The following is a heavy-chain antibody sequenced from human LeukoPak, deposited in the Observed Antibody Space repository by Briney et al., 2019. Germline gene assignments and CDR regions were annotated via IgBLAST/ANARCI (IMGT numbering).Heavy chain of an antibody. Sequence: SVKVSCKASGYTFTSYGFSWVRQAPGQGLEWMGGIIPIFGTANYAQKFQGRVTITADESTSTAYMELSSLRSEDTAVYYCARAGGPYYYDSSGYPYYFDYWGQGTLVTVSS. D-gene: IGHD3-22*01. J-gene: IGHJ4*02. V-gene: IGHV1-69*13. CDR3: ARAGGPYYYDSSGYPYYFDY. CDR2: IIPIFGTA. CDR1: GYTFTSYG.